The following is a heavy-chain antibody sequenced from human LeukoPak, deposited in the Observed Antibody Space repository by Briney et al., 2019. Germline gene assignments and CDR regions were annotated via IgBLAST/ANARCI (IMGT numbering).Heavy chain of an antibody. J-gene: IGHJ5*02. D-gene: IGHD2-21*02. CDR2: INPKSGAT. CDR3: ARSVTYNCFDP. Sequence: ASVKVSCKTSGYVFINYYIHWVRLAPGQGLQWMGWINPKSGATNYAQSFQGRVALTTDTSISTAFMELSNLRPDDTAIYFCARSVTYNCFDPWGQGTRVTVSS. CDR1: GYVFINYY. V-gene: IGHV1-2*02.